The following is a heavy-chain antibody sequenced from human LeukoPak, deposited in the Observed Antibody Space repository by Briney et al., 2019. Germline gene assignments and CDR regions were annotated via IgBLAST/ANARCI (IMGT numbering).Heavy chain of an antibody. D-gene: IGHD3-22*01. Sequence: PKASVKVSCKASGYTFTSYYMHWVRQAPGQGLEWMGIINPSGGSTSYAQKFQGRVTMTRDTSTSTVYMELSSLRSEDTAVYHCARDRGGYHSSGYYSLDYWGQGTLVTVSS. J-gene: IGHJ4*02. V-gene: IGHV1-46*01. CDR1: GYTFTSYY. CDR3: ARDRGGYHSSGYYSLDY. CDR2: INPSGGST.